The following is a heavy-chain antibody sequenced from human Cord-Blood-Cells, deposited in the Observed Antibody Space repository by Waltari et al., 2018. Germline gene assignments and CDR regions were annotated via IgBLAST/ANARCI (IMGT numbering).Heavy chain of an antibody. J-gene: IGHJ4*02. CDR1: GYTLTELS. CDR3: ATGYYESSGYYDY. D-gene: IGHD3-22*01. CDR2: FVPVDGET. V-gene: IGHV1-24*01. Sequence: HVQLVQSGAAVKKPGASVKVYCKVSGYTLTELSMHWVRHAPGKGLEWMGGFVPVDGETINEQECQCRDLLTEETSTDTAYMELSRLGSEDTAVYYCATGYYESSGYYDYWGQGTLVTVSS.